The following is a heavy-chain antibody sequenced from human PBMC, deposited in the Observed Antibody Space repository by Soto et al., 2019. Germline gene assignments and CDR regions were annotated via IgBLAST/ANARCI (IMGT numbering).Heavy chain of an antibody. CDR3: ARVRVVPAAIVDWFDP. J-gene: IGHJ5*02. Sequence: PSETLSLTCTVSGGSISSYHWSWIRQPPGKGLEWIGYIYYSGSTNYNPSLKSRVTISVDTSKNQFSLKLSSVTAADTAVYYCARVRVVPAAIVDWFDPWGQGTLVTVSS. CDR1: GGSISSYH. D-gene: IGHD2-2*02. CDR2: IYYSGST. V-gene: IGHV4-59*01.